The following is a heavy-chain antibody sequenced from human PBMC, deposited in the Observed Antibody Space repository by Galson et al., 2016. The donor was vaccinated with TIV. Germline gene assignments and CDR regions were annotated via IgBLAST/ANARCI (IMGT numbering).Heavy chain of an antibody. D-gene: IGHD6-13*01. CDR2: ISGYDTNT. CDR1: GYTFTNYG. J-gene: IGHJ4*02. CDR3: ARDAPYSSSWSIDY. Sequence: SVKVSCKASGYTFTNYGISWVRQAPGQGLEWMGWISGYDTNTEYVQKLQDRVTMTKGTSTSTAYMELRSLRYDDTAVYYCARDAPYSSSWSIDYWGQGSLVTVSS. V-gene: IGHV1-18*04.